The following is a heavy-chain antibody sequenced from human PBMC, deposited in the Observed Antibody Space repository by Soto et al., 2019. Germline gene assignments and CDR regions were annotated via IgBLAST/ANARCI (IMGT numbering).Heavy chain of an antibody. V-gene: IGHV4-39*01. CDR2: IYYSGST. D-gene: IGHD3-10*01. CDR3: ARGRGDGYNQHWYFDL. CDR1: GGSISSSSYY. J-gene: IGHJ2*01. Sequence: PSETLSLTCIVSGGSISSSSYYWGWIRQPPGKGLEWIGSIYYSGSTYYNPSLKSRVTISVDTSKNQFSLKLSSVTAADTAVYYCARGRGDGYNQHWYFDLWGRGTLVTVSS.